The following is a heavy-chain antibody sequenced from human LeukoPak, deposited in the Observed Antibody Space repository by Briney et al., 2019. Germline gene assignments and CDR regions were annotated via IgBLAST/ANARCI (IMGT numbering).Heavy chain of an antibody. V-gene: IGHV1-69*13. J-gene: IGHJ4*02. Sequence: GASVKVSCKASGGTFSSYAISWVRQAPGQGLEWMGGIIPIFGTANYAQKFQGRVTITADESTSTAYMELSSVRSEDTAVYYCARLQGGYSYGDFDYWGQGTLVTVSS. CDR2: IIPIFGTA. CDR1: GGTFSSYA. D-gene: IGHD5-18*01. CDR3: ARLQGGYSYGDFDY.